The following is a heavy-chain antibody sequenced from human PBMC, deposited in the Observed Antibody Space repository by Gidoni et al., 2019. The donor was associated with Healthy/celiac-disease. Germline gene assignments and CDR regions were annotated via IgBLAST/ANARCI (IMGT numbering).Heavy chain of an antibody. CDR1: GFTFSSYA. CDR3: AKTQSMIANDY. D-gene: IGHD3-22*01. CDR2: IRGSGGST. J-gene: IGHJ4*02. Sequence: EVQLLESGGGLVQPGGSMRLSCAASGFTFSSYAMSWVRQAPGKWLEWVAAIRGSGGSTYYADSVKGRFTISRDNSKNTLYLQMNSLRAEDTAVYYCAKTQSMIANDYWGQGTLVTVSS. V-gene: IGHV3-23*01.